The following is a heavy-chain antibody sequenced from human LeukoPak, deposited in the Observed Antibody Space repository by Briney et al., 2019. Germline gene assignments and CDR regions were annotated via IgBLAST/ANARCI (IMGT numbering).Heavy chain of an antibody. V-gene: IGHV4-59*08. CDR3: ATGGDYMRFDY. Sequence: SETLSLTCTVSGGSISSYYWSWIRQPPGKGLEWIGYIYYSGSTNYNPSLKSRVTISVDTSKNQFSLKLSSVTAADTAVYYCATGGDYMRFDYWGQGTLVTVSS. D-gene: IGHD4-17*01. CDR1: GGSISSYY. J-gene: IGHJ4*02. CDR2: IYYSGST.